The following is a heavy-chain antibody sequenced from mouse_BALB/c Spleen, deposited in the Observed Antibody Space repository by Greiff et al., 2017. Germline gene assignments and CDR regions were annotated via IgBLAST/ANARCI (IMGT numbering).Heavy chain of an antibody. CDR2: IDPFNGGT. V-gene: IGHV1S135*01. Sequence: LVESGPELMKPGASVKISCKASGYSFTSYYMHWVKQSHGKSLEWIGYIDPFNGGTSYNQKFKGKATLTVDKSSSTAYMHLSSLTSEDSAVYYCARNLYYRYDGSLGYWGQGTSVTVSS. CDR3: ARNLYYRYDGSLGY. J-gene: IGHJ4*01. CDR1: GYSFTSYY. D-gene: IGHD2-14*01.